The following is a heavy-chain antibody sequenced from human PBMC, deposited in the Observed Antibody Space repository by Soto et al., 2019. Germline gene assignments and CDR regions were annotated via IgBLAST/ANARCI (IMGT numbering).Heavy chain of an antibody. CDR2: IWYDGSNK. D-gene: IGHD2-15*01. J-gene: IGHJ4*02. Sequence: GGSLRLSCAASGFTFSSYGMHWVRQAPGKGLEWVAVIWYDGSNKYYADSVKGRFTISRDNSKNTLYLQMNSLRAEDTAVYYCARGRNCSGGSCYWYYFDYWGQGTLVTVSS. CDR1: GFTFSSYG. V-gene: IGHV3-33*01. CDR3: ARGRNCSGGSCYWYYFDY.